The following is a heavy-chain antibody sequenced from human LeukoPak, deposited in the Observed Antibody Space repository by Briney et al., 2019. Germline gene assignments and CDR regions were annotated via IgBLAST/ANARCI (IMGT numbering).Heavy chain of an antibody. J-gene: IGHJ4*02. D-gene: IGHD6-19*01. CDR3: AREWFSGWYDY. CDR2: ISYDERDK. Sequence: GGSLRLSCAASGFIFSSYTIHWVRQAPGKGLEWVAVISYDERDKYYADSVKGRFTISRDSSKNTLYLQMNSLRAEDTTMYYCAREWFSGWYDYWGQGTLVTVSP. V-gene: IGHV3-30*04. CDR1: GFIFSSYT.